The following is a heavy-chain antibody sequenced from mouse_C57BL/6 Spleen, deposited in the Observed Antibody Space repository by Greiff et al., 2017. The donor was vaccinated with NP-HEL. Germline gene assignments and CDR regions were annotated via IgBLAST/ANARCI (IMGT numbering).Heavy chain of an antibody. Sequence: EVQLVESGGGLVKPGGSLKLSCAASGFTFSDYGMHWVRQAPEKGLEWVAYISRGSSTIYYADTVKGRFTISRDTAKNTLFLQMTSLRSEDTAMCYCARGRSPYWYFDVWGTGTTVTVSS. CDR2: ISRGSSTI. J-gene: IGHJ1*03. CDR1: GFTFSDYG. V-gene: IGHV5-17*01. CDR3: ARGRSPYWYFDV.